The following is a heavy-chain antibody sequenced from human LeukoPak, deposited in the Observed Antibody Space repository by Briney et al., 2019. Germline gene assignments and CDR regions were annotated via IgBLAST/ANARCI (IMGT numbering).Heavy chain of an antibody. CDR2: IKSDGSVT. CDR3: ARDWIDRGTFDP. J-gene: IGHJ5*02. V-gene: IGHV3-74*01. Sequence: PPRSMTLACAPAGVTFSSHYTHCVRQAPGNWLGWDSRIKSDGSVTGYADSVKGRFAISRDNAKNTMYLQMNSLRAEDTAVYYCARDWIDRGTFDPWGQGTLVTVSS. D-gene: IGHD2-2*03. CDR1: GVTFSSHY.